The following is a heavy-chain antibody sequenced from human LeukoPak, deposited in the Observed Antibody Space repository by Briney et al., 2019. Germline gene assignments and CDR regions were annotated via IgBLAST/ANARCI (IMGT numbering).Heavy chain of an antibody. CDR1: GYTFTSYY. CDR2: INPNSGGT. J-gene: IGHJ4*02. D-gene: IGHD5-18*01. CDR3: LVDTAMVTFDY. Sequence: ASVKVSCKASGYTFTSYYMHWVRQAPGQGLEWMGWINPNSGGTNYAQKFQGRVTMTRDTSISTAYMELSRLRSDDTAVYYCLVDTAMVTFDYWGQGTLVTVSS. V-gene: IGHV1-2*02.